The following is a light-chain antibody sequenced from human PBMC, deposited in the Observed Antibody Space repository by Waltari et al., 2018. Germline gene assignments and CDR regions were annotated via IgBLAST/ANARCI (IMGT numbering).Light chain of an antibody. CDR3: MQALQTPLT. CDR2: LGS. Sequence: DIVMTQSPLSLPVTPGESASISCRSSPSLLYSNGYNYLVLYLQKPGQSPQLRIYLGSNRDSWVPDRFSGSGSGTDFTLRISRVEADDVGVYYCMQALQTPLTFGPGTKVDIK. J-gene: IGKJ3*01. CDR1: PSLLYSNGYNY. V-gene: IGKV2-28*01.